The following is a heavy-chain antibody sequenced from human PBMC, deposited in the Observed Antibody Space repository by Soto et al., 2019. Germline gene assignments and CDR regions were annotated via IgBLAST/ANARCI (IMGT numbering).Heavy chain of an antibody. CDR3: VRVDCGGGACTNFYS. V-gene: IGHV1-46*01. CDR2: LNPRDATI. J-gene: IGHJ4*02. Sequence: ASVKVACKASGDIFTNSYMQWVRQAPGQGHEWMGILNPRDATIIYAQKFQGRVTMTRDTSTSTVHMELSSLRSEDTAVYYCVRVDCGGGACTNFYSWGQGTLVTVSS. D-gene: IGHD2-21*01. CDR1: GDIFTNSY.